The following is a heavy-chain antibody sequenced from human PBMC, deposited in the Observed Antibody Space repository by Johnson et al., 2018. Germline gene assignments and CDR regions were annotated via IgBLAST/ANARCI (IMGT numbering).Heavy chain of an antibody. CDR3: ATSNGRRDAI. Sequence: QVQLQESGGGVVQPGRSLRLSCAASGFTFSTYGMRWVRQAPGKGLEWVAVICYDGSNKNYADSVKGRFTISREKCKTTLYLQMNSLRVEDTAVYYCATSNGRRDAIWGQGTMVTVSS. CDR1: GFTFSTYG. D-gene: IGHD2-8*01. V-gene: IGHV3-33*01. CDR2: ICYDGSNK. J-gene: IGHJ3*02.